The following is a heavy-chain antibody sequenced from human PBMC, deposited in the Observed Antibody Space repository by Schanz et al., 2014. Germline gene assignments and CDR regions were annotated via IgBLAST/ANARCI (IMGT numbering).Heavy chain of an antibody. D-gene: IGHD4-17*01. CDR2: IYASGAT. Sequence: EVQLVESGGGFVQPGGSLGLSCVVSGFTVSSDHMSWVRQAPGKGLEWVSTIYASGATYYADSVKRRFTVSRDNSKNTVYLQMNRLRAEDTAVYYCARPRFDYGEVDYWGQGTLVTVSS. J-gene: IGHJ4*02. V-gene: IGHV3-66*04. CDR3: ARPRFDYGEVDY. CDR1: GFTVSSDH.